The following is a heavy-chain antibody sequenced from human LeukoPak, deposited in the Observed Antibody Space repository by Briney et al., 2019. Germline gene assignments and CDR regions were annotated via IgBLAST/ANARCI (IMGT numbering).Heavy chain of an antibody. CDR2: ISSSSSTI. Sequence: GGSLRLSCAASGFTFSSYSMNWVRQAPGKGLEWVSYISSSSSTIYYADSVKGRFTISRDNAKNSLYLQMNSLRAEDTAVYYCAGASSNYYDSSGDNHLGGYWGQGTLVTVSS. CDR1: GFTFSSYS. D-gene: IGHD3-22*01. J-gene: IGHJ4*02. V-gene: IGHV3-48*04. CDR3: AGASSNYYDSSGDNHLGGY.